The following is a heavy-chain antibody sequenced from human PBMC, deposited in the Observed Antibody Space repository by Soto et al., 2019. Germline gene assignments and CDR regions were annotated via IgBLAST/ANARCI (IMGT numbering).Heavy chain of an antibody. J-gene: IGHJ2*01. CDR1: GDSLGNYY. D-gene: IGHD1-1*01. V-gene: IGHV4-30-4*08. CDR3: ARRKDAYNYWYFDL. Sequence: PSETLSLTCTVSGDSLGNYYWNWIRQRPARGLEWIGYMSDSGSTDYNPALNSRAIISLDTYKNQFSLMLTSVTAADKAVYYCARRKDAYNYWYFDLWGRGALVTVSS. CDR2: MSDSGST.